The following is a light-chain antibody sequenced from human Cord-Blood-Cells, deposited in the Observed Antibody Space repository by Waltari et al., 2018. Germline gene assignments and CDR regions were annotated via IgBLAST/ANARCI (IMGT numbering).Light chain of an antibody. CDR1: QDISNY. CDR3: QQYDNLT. CDR2: DAS. Sequence: DIQMTQSPSSLSASVGDRVTITCQASQDISNYLNWYQQKPGKAPKLLIYDASNLETGVPSRCSGSGSGTDFTFTISSLQPEDIATYYCQQYDNLTFGGGTKVEIK. V-gene: IGKV1-33*01. J-gene: IGKJ4*01.